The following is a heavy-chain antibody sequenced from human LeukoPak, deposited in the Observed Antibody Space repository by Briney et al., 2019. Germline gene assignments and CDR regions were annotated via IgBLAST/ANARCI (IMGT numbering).Heavy chain of an antibody. Sequence: GGSLRLSCAASGFTFSSYAMHWVRQAPGKGLEWVAVISYDGSNKYYADSVKGRFTISRDNSKNTLYLQMNSLRAEDTAVYYCARGGIAVAGTSPGIDYWGQGTLVTVSS. V-gene: IGHV3-30*04. CDR3: ARGGIAVAGTSPGIDY. J-gene: IGHJ4*02. D-gene: IGHD6-19*01. CDR2: ISYDGSNK. CDR1: GFTFSSYA.